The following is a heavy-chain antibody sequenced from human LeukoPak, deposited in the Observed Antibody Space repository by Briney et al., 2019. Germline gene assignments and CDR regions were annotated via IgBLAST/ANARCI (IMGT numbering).Heavy chain of an antibody. CDR2: IIPIFGTA. V-gene: IGHV1-69*01. D-gene: IGHD3-9*01. CDR3: ARGPLDYDILTGPYRMDV. CDR1: GGTFSSYA. Sequence: SVKVSCKASGGTFSSYAISWVRQAPGQGLEWMGGIIPIFGTANYAQKFQGRVTITADESTSTAYMELSSLRSEDTAVYYCARGPLDYDILTGPYRMDVWGKGTTVTVSS. J-gene: IGHJ6*04.